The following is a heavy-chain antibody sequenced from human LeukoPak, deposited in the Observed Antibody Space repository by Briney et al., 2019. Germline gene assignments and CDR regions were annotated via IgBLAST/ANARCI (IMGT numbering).Heavy chain of an antibody. V-gene: IGHV1-18*01. CDR1: GYTFTSYG. J-gene: IGHJ4*02. D-gene: IGHD2-2*01. CDR3: AREGVCSSTSYYGDIIIDY. CDR2: ISAYNGNT. Sequence: ASVKVSCKASGYTFTSYGISWVRQAPGQGLEWMGWISAYNGNTNYAQKLQGRVTMTTDTSTSTAYMELRSLRSDDTAVYYCAREGVCSSTSYYGDIIIDYWGQGTLVTVSS.